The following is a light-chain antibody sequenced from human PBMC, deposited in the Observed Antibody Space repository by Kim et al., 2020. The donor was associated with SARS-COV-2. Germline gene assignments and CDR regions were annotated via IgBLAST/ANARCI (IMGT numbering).Light chain of an antibody. J-gene: IGKJ1*01. Sequence: ASVGDRVTITCRASQSISSYLNWYQQKPGNAPKLLIYAASSLQSGVPSRFSGSGSGTDFTLTITSLQPEDFATYYCQQSYSTPTTFGQGTKVDIK. V-gene: IGKV1-39*01. CDR3: QQSYSTPTT. CDR2: AAS. CDR1: QSISSY.